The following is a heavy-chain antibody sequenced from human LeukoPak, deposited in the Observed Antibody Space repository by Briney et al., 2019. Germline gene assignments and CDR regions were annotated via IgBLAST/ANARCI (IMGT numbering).Heavy chain of an antibody. D-gene: IGHD3-22*01. V-gene: IGHV3-23*01. CDR2: ISPSADRT. CDR3: AIMHGYYDGSGYWVQ. CDR1: GFAFSSYA. Sequence: GGSLRLSCAASGFAFSSYAMSWVRQAPGKGLEWVSFISPSADRTSNADSVEGRFTISRDNPRNTLYLQMNSLRDEDTAVYYCAIMHGYYDGSGYWVQWGQGTLVTVSS. J-gene: IGHJ4*02.